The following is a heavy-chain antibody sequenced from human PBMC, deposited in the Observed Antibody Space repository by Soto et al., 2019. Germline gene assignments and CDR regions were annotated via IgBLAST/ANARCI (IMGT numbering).Heavy chain of an antibody. D-gene: IGHD2-2*01. CDR3: ARDPCVSCGSIPYLDY. CDR1: GVTVSNTG. J-gene: IGHJ4*02. CDR2: IWYDGNTK. Sequence: WLSMRLCSAACGVTVSNTGMRWVLKAPSKGLEWVAVIWYDGNTKYYADSVKGRFTVSRDTSMNTLYLQMNSLRAEDTAVYYCARDPCVSCGSIPYLDYWGQGTLVTVSS. V-gene: IGHV3-33*01.